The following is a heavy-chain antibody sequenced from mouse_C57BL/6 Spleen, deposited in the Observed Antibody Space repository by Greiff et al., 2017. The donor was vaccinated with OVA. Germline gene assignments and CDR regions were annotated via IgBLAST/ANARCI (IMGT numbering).Heavy chain of an antibody. D-gene: IGHD1-1*01. CDR1: GYTFTSYW. V-gene: IGHV1-69*01. J-gene: IGHJ1*03. Sequence: VQLQQPGAELVMPGASVKLSCKASGYTFTSYWMHWVKQRPGQGLEWIGEIDPSDSYTNYNQKFKGKSTLTVDKSSSTAYMQLSSLTSEDSAVYYCARRGCSTTGRYFDVWGTGTTVTVSS. CDR2: IDPSDSYT. CDR3: ARRGCSTTGRYFDV.